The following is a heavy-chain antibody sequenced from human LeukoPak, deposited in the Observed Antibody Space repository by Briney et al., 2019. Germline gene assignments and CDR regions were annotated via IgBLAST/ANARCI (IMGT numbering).Heavy chain of an antibody. D-gene: IGHD6-6*01. V-gene: IGHV3-30*02. CDR2: IRYDGTKT. CDR3: AKVTIYSGSSGTLTH. Sequence: PGGSLRLSCAASGFTFSSYGMQWVRQAPGKGLEWVAFIRYDGTKTYYADSVKGRFTISRGNSKNTLYLQMNSLRAEDTALYYCAKVTIYSGSSGTLTHWGQGTLVTVSS. J-gene: IGHJ4*02. CDR1: GFTFSSYG.